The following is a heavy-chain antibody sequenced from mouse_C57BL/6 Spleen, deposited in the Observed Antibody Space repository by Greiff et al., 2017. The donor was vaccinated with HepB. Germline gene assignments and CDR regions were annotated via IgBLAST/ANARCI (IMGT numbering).Heavy chain of an antibody. CDR2: FYPGSGSI. D-gene: IGHD2-4*01. J-gene: IGHJ2*01. CDR1: GYTFTEYT. V-gene: IGHV1-62-2*01. CDR3: ARGKITTYYFDY. Sequence: VKLVESGAELVKPGASVKLSCKASGYTFTEYTIHWVKQRSGQGLEWIGWFYPGSGSIKYNEKFKDKATLTADKSSSTVYMELSRLTSEDSAVYFCARGKITTYYFDYWGQGTTLTVSS.